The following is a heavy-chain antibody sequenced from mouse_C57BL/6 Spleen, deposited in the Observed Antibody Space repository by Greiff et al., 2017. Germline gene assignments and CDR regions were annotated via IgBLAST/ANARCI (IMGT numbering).Heavy chain of an antibody. CDR2: INPSSGYT. CDR1: GYTFTSYW. J-gene: IGHJ1*03. V-gene: IGHV1-7*01. Sequence: QVQLQQSGAELAKPGASVKLSCKASGYTFTSYWMHWVKQRPGQGLEWIGYINPSSGYTKYNQKFKDKATLTADTSSSTAYMQLSSLTYEDSAVYYGAKERTMVTTACFAVWGTGTTVTVSA. CDR3: AKERTMVTTACFAV. D-gene: IGHD2-2*01.